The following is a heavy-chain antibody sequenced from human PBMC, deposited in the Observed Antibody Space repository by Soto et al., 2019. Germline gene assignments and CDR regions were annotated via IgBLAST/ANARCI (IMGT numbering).Heavy chain of an antibody. CDR2: IYDSESA. Sequence: QVQLQESGPGLVKASQTLSLICSVSGESINSGGYYWSWIRHHPGKGLEWIGYIYDSESAYYNPSPKSRVTISMDTSKNHFAMKLSSVTAADTAVYYCARASSSSSAADYWGQGTLVTVSS. D-gene: IGHD6-6*01. CDR1: GESINSGGYY. J-gene: IGHJ4*02. V-gene: IGHV4-31*03. CDR3: ARASSSSSAADY.